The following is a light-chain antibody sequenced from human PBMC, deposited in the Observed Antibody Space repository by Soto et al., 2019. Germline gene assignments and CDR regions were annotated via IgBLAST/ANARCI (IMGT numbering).Light chain of an antibody. CDR1: QNINNY. V-gene: IGKV1-33*01. CDR3: QQYENLST. Sequence: DIQMTQSPSSLSASVGDRVTITCQASQNINNYLNWFQQKPGKAPKLLIYDASNLQTGVPSRFSGSGSGTDFTLIISRLQQEDIATYYCQQYENLSTFGQGTRLEI. J-gene: IGKJ5*01. CDR2: DAS.